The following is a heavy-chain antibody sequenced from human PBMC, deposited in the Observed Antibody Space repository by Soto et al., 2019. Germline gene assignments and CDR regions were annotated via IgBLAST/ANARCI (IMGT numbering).Heavy chain of an antibody. D-gene: IGHD3-22*01. J-gene: IGHJ4*02. Sequence: EVQLVESGGGLIQPGGSLRLSCAASGFTFSSYSMNWVRQAPGKGLEWVSYISSSSRTIYYADSVKGRFTISRDNAKKSLYLQMNSLRDEDTAVYYCARDGSTLMGDIVVVTHPIDYWGQGTLVTVSS. V-gene: IGHV3-48*02. CDR3: ARDGSTLMGDIVVVTHPIDY. CDR2: ISSSSRTI. CDR1: GFTFSSYS.